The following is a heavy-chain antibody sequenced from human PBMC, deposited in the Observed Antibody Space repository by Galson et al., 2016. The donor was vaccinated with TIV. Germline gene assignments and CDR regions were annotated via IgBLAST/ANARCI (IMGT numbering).Heavy chain of an antibody. CDR3: ARVSDYYGSGSYYHVLGY. J-gene: IGHJ4*02. V-gene: IGHV1-69*13. CDR1: GGTFSNYA. D-gene: IGHD3-10*01. Sequence: SVKVSCKASGGTFSNYAISWVRQAPGQGLEWMGGIIPIFAIAKYAQKFQGRVTITAGESTSTAYMELSSLRSDDTAVYYCARVSDYYGSGSYYHVLGYWGQGTLVTVSS. CDR2: IIPIFAIA.